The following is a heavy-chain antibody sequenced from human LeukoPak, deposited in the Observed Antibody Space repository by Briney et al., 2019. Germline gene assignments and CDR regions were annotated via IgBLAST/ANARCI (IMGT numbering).Heavy chain of an antibody. V-gene: IGHV3-64*01. CDR1: GFTFSSYA. D-gene: IGHD3-10*01. J-gene: IGHJ6*02. CDR3: AKDPFWRGGRFGELKRSGPNYSGMDV. CDR2: ISSNGGST. Sequence: GGSLRLSCATSGFTFSSYAMHWVRQAPGKGLEYVSAISSNGGSTYYANSVKGRFTISRDNSKNTLYLQMNSLRAEDTAVYYCAKDPFWRGGRFGELKRSGPNYSGMDVWDQGTTVTVSS.